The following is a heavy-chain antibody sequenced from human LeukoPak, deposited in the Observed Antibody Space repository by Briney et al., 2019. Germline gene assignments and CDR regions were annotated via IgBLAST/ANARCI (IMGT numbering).Heavy chain of an antibody. Sequence: SETLSLTCTVSGGSISSSNWWSWVRQPPGKGLEWIGEIYHSGSTNYNPSLKSRVTISVDKSKNQFSLKLSSVTAADTAVYYCARDYYGSGSYYRNWGQGTLVTVSS. J-gene: IGHJ4*02. CDR1: GGSISSSNW. CDR2: IYHSGST. CDR3: ARDYYGSGSYYRN. V-gene: IGHV4-4*02. D-gene: IGHD3-10*01.